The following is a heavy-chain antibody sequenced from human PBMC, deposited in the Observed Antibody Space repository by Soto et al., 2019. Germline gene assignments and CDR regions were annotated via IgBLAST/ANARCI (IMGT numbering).Heavy chain of an antibody. D-gene: IGHD3-3*01. V-gene: IGHV3-66*01. CDR1: GFTVSSNY. CDR2: IYSGGST. Sequence: EVQLVESGGGLVQPGGSLRLSCAASGFTVSSNYMSWVRQAPGKGLEWVSVIYSGGSTYYADSVKGRFTISRDNSKNTLYLQMNSLRAEDTAVYYCARDVLEWSVYGMDVWGQGTTVTVSS. CDR3: ARDVLEWSVYGMDV. J-gene: IGHJ6*02.